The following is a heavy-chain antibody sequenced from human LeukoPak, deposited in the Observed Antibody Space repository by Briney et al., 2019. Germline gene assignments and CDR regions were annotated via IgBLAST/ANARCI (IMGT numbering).Heavy chain of an antibody. D-gene: IGHD3-10*01. CDR2: MNPNSGNT. CDR1: GYTLTELS. Sequence: ASVKVSCKVSGYTLTELSMHWVRQAPGQGLEWMGWMNPNSGNTVYAQKFQGRVTMTRNTSISTAYMELSSLRSEDTAVYYCARGLGGESYYYYYYMDVWGKGTTVTVSS. J-gene: IGHJ6*03. V-gene: IGHV1-8*01. CDR3: ARGLGGESYYYYYYMDV.